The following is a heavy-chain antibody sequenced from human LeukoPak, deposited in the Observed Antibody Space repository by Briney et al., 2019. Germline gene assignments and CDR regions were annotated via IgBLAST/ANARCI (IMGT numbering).Heavy chain of an antibody. J-gene: IGHJ4*02. V-gene: IGHV3-23*01. CDR2: ITTSDGNT. Sequence: GGSLRLSCAASGFTFSSYTMSWVRQAPGKGLEWVSTITTSDGNTYYADSVKGRFTVSRDNSKNPLFLQMNSLRAEDTAVYYFAKDGGLWVSAHWGDSWGRGTLVTVSS. CDR1: GFTFSSYT. CDR3: AKDGGLWVSAHWGDS. D-gene: IGHD7-27*01.